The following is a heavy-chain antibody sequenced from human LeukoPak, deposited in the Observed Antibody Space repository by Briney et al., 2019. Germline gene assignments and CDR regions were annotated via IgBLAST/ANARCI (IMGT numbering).Heavy chain of an antibody. D-gene: IGHD5-18*01. CDR3: ARDLRGYSYATLVDY. Sequence: GGSLRLSCAASGFTFDDYGMSWVRQAPGKGLEWVSGINWNGGSTGYADSVKGRFTISRDNAKNSLYLQMNSLRAEDTALYYCARDLRGYSYATLVDYWGQGTLVTVSS. CDR1: GFTFDDYG. J-gene: IGHJ4*02. V-gene: IGHV3-20*04. CDR2: INWNGGST.